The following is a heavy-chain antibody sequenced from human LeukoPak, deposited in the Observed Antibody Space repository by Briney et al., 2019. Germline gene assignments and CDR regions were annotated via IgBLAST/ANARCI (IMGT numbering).Heavy chain of an antibody. V-gene: IGHV4-38-2*01. D-gene: IGHD3-10*01. CDR1: GHSISTGYY. Sequence: SETLSLTCAVSGHSISTGYYWGWIRQPPGKGLEWIGSMSHNRGTYYNPSLKSRVTISMDTSKNQISLRLTSVTASDTAVYYCASYYASGVSAYNYYGMDVWGKGTTVTVSS. J-gene: IGHJ6*04. CDR3: ASYYASGVSAYNYYGMDV. CDR2: MSHNRGT.